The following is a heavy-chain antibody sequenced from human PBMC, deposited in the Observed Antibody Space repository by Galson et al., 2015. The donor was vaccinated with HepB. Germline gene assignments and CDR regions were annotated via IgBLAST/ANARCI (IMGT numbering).Heavy chain of an antibody. CDR1: GFTFSSYW. D-gene: IGHD2-8*01. Sequence: SLRLSCAASGFTFSSYWMHWVRQAPGKGLVWVSRINSDGSSTSYADSVKGRFTISRDNAKNTLYLQMNSLRAEDTAVYYCASPGYCTNGVCYRHAFDIWGQGTMVTVSS. CDR3: ASPGYCTNGVCYRHAFDI. V-gene: IGHV3-74*01. CDR2: INSDGSST. J-gene: IGHJ3*02.